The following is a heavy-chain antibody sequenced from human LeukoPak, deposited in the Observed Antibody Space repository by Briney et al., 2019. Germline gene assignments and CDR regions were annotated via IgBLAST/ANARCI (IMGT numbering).Heavy chain of an antibody. Sequence: ASVKLSCTASGYTFTSYDINWVRQATGQGLEWMGWMNPNSGNTAYAQKFQGRVTMTRNTSISTAYLELTTLRSDDTAVYYCARGGATVTTHFDYWGLGTLVTVSS. CDR1: GYTFTSYD. J-gene: IGHJ4*02. V-gene: IGHV1-8*01. CDR2: MNPNSGNT. CDR3: ARGGATVTTHFDY. D-gene: IGHD4-17*01.